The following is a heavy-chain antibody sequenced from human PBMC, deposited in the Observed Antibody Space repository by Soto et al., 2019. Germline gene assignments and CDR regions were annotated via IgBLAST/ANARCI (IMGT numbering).Heavy chain of an antibody. J-gene: IGHJ4*02. D-gene: IGHD4-17*01. V-gene: IGHV1-18*01. CDR3: VRWDDYGASDQYHFDQ. CDR2: TSIYNGHT. CDR1: GYTFTASG. Sequence: GASVKVSCKASGYTFTASGISWVRQAPGQGLEWMGRTSIYNGHTEYSPKFLGRVVMTTDTSADTAYLELKSLRPDDAALYYCVRWDDYGASDQYHFDQWGQGTLVTVSS.